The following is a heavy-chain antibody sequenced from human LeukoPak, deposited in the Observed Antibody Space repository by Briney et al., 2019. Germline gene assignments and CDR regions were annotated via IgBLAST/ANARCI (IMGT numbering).Heavy chain of an antibody. V-gene: IGHV4-61*01. Sequence: NPSETLSLTCTISGDSVSSGSYYWRWIRQPPGEGLEWIGYMYSSGATNYNSSLKSRVTISIDTSKNQFSLRLTSVTAADTAVYYCAISRGDHQLLNFDYWGQGTLVTVSS. CDR1: GDSVSSGSYY. J-gene: IGHJ4*02. D-gene: IGHD2-2*01. CDR3: AISRGDHQLLNFDY. CDR2: MYSSGAT.